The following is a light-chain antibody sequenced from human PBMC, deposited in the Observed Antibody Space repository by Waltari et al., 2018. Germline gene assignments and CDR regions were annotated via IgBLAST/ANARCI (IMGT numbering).Light chain of an antibody. CDR3: CSYAGSSTFVV. V-gene: IGLV2-23*03. CDR2: GGN. CDR1: SSDVGSYNY. J-gene: IGLJ3*02. Sequence: QSALTQPASVSGSPGQSITISCTGTSSDVGSYNYVAWYQQRPGKAPKLLIYGGNKRPSGASNRFSGSKSGNTASLTISGLQAEDEADYHCCSYAGSSTFVVFGGGTKVTVL.